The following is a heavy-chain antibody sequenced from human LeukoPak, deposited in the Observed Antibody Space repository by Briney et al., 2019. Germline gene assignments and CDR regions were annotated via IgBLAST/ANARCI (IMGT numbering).Heavy chain of an antibody. J-gene: IGHJ6*03. CDR1: GYTLTELS. V-gene: IGHV1-24*01. Sequence: ASVKVSCKVSGYTLTELSIHWVRQAPGKGLEWMGGFDPEDGETIYAQTFQGRVTMTRDMSTSTVYMELSSLRSEDTAVYYCARVAAEVVGVPGAIGFGWLRRDYYYMDVWGKGTTVTVSS. D-gene: IGHD2-2*02. CDR2: FDPEDGET. CDR3: ARVAAEVVGVPGAIGFGWLRRDYYYMDV.